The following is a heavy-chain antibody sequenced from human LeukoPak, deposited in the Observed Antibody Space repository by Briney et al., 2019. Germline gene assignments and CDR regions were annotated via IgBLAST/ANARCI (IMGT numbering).Heavy chain of an antibody. Sequence: ASVKISCKASGFKFTNFYFHWVRQAPGQGLEWMGIINPSGGTTTYAQKFQGNITMTRDTSTSTVYMEMTSLTSEDTAVYYRARSEYSKSIWFDPWGQGTLVTVSS. CDR2: INPSGGTT. V-gene: IGHV1-46*01. D-gene: IGHD6-6*01. CDR3: ARSEYSKSIWFDP. CDR1: GFKFTNFY. J-gene: IGHJ5*02.